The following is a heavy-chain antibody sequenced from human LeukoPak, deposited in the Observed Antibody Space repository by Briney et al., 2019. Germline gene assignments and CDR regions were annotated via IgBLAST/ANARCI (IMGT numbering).Heavy chain of an antibody. Sequence: GGSLRLSCAASGFTVSSNYMSWVRQAPGKGLEWVSVIYSGGSTYYADSVKGRFTISRDNSKNTLYLQMNSLRAEDTAVYYCARGPGYSSSWYFDYWGQGTLVTVSS. V-gene: IGHV3-53*01. D-gene: IGHD6-13*01. CDR2: IYSGGST. CDR3: ARGPGYSSSWYFDY. J-gene: IGHJ4*02. CDR1: GFTVSSNY.